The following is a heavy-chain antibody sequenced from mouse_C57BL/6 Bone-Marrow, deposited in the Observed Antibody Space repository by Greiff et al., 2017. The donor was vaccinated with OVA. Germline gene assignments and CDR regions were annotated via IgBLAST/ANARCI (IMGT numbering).Heavy chain of an antibody. J-gene: IGHJ4*01. CDR3: ARSSTTVPGYYAMDY. CDR1: GYTFTDYN. D-gene: IGHD1-1*01. V-gene: IGHV1-18*01. Sequence: VQLKESGPELVKPGASVKIPCKASGYTFTDYNMDWVKQSHGKSLEWIGDINPNNGGTIYNQKFKGKATLTVDKSSSTAYMELRSLTSEDTAVYYCARSSTTVPGYYAMDYWGQGTSVTVSS. CDR2: INPNNGGT.